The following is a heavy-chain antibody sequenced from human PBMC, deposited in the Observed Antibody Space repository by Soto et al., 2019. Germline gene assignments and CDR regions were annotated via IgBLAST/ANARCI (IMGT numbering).Heavy chain of an antibody. CDR2: ISSSASHI. J-gene: IGHJ5*02. V-gene: IGHV3-21*01. CDR1: GFSFSSYS. D-gene: IGHD2-15*01. Sequence: EVQLLESRGGLVKPGGSLRLSCAASGFSFSSYSMNWVRQAPGKGLEWVSSISSSASHINYADSVKGRFTISRDNAKKSLYLQMNSLRAEDTAVYYCARGYTGYCSGGTCYWFDPWGQGTLVTVSS. CDR3: ARGYTGYCSGGTCYWFDP.